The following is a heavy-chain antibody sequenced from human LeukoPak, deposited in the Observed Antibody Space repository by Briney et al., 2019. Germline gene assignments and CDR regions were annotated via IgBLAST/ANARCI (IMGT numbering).Heavy chain of an antibody. J-gene: IGHJ6*02. CDR3: ARGRIVVVVALNYYYGMDV. V-gene: IGHV3-7*01. Sequence: LEWVXXXXQDGREKYYVDSVKGRFTISRDNAKNSLYLQMNSLRAEDTAVYYCARGRIVVVVALNYYYGMDVWGQGTTVTVSS. CDR2: XXQDGREK. D-gene: IGHD2-15*01.